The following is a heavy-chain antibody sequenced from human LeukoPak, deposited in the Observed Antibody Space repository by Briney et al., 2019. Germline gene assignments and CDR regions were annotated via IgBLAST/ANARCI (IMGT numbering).Heavy chain of an antibody. CDR1: GYTFTGDY. CDR3: AREPMVRDFNWFDP. V-gene: IGHV1-2*06. J-gene: IGHJ5*02. D-gene: IGHD3-10*01. Sequence: ASVKVSCKXSGYTFTGDYIHWVPQAPRQGLEWMGRINPNTGGTNYPQKFQGRVTMTRDTSISTAYMELSRLTSDDTAVYYCAREPMVRDFNWFDPWGQGTLVTVSS. CDR2: INPNTGGT.